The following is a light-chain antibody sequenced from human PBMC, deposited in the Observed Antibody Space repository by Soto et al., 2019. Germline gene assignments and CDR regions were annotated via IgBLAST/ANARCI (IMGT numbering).Light chain of an antibody. Sequence: EILITQSPASLSVSPGERATLSCRASQSVSSNLAWYQQTPGQAPRILIFGASTRDTGIPARFSGSGSGTEFTLTISRLQSADFEVYYCQQYNNWPRTFGQGTRLEIK. J-gene: IGKJ5*01. CDR3: QQYNNWPRT. V-gene: IGKV3-15*01. CDR1: QSVSSN. CDR2: GAS.